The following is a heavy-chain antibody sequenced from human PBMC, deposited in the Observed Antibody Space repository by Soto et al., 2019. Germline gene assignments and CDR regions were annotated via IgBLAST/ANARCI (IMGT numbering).Heavy chain of an antibody. V-gene: IGHV3-33*01. CDR3: ARDRMVPANYYDSSGYLPYYYYGMDV. Sequence: GSLRLSCAASGFTFSSYGMHWVRQAPGKGLEWVAVIWYDGSNKNYADSVKGRFTISRDNSKNTLYLQMNSLRAEDTAVYYCARDRMVPANYYDSSGYLPYYYYGMDVWGQGTTVTVSS. J-gene: IGHJ6*02. CDR1: GFTFSSYG. D-gene: IGHD3-22*01. CDR2: IWYDGSNK.